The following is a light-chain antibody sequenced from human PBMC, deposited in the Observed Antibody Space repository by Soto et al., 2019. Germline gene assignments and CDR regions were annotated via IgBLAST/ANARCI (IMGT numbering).Light chain of an antibody. CDR2: AAS. Sequence: DIQMTQSPSSVSASVGDTVTITCRASQDISSWVAWYQQKPGKATKLLISAASSLQSGVPTRFSGSGSGTDFTLTISSLQPEDFATYYCQQSYSTPLTFGGGTKVDIK. CDR3: QQSYSTPLT. J-gene: IGKJ4*01. CDR1: QDISSW. V-gene: IGKV1-12*01.